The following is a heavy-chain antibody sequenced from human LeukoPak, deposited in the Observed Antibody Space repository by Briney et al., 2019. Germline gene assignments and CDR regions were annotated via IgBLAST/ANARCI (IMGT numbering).Heavy chain of an antibody. Sequence: PSETLSLTCTVSLDSTTSNFWSWVRQPPGIGLEWIGEIHRSGSPNYNPSLQSRVTISIDRSRNQIALELSPVTAADTAVYYCAREILGGFNPGAYWGQGTLVTVSS. CDR2: IHRSGSP. J-gene: IGHJ4*02. CDR3: AREILGGFNPGAY. CDR1: LDSTTSNF. V-gene: IGHV4-4*02. D-gene: IGHD1-14*01.